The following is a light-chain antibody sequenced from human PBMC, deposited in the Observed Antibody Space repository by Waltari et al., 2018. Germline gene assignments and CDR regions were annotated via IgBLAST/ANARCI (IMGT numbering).Light chain of an antibody. V-gene: IGKV1-5*03. J-gene: IGKJ1*01. CDR1: QSIGRW. CDR2: QAS. Sequence: DIQMTQSPSTLSASVGDGVTITCRASQSIGRWLAWYQQKPGKAPKLVMYQASSLERGVPSRFSGGGSGTEFTLTISSLQPDDFATYYCQQYNTYSWTFGQGTKVEIK. CDR3: QQYNTYSWT.